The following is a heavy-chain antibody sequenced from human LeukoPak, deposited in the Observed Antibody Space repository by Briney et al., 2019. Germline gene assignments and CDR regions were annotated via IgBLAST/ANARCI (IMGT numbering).Heavy chain of an antibody. Sequence: SCKASGFTFSSCTMNWVRQAPGKGLEWVSYISSSSSTIYYADSVKGRFTISRDNAKNSLFLQMNSLRHEDTAVYYCARERYGGYDFDYWGLGTLVTVSS. CDR3: ARERYGGYDFDY. CDR2: ISSSSSTI. D-gene: IGHD5-12*01. CDR1: GFTFSSCT. J-gene: IGHJ4*02. V-gene: IGHV3-48*02.